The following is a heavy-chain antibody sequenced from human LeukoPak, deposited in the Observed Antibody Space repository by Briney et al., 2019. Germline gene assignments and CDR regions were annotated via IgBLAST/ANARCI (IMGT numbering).Heavy chain of an antibody. J-gene: IGHJ6*01. V-gene: IGHV3-21*01. CDR3: ARSFCTSATCSKGNFYYVMEV. D-gene: IGHD2-8*01. Sequence: GGSLRLSCAASGFTFSRYAMNWVRQAPEKGLEWVSYISTGGDNRFYADSLKGRFTVSRDNAKNLLYLQMDSLRAEDTAVYYCARSFCTSATCSKGNFYYVMEVWGQGITVTVSS. CDR1: GFTFSRYA. CDR2: ISTGGDNR.